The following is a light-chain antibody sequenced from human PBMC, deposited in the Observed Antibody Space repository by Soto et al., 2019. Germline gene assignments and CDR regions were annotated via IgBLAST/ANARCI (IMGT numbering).Light chain of an antibody. J-gene: IGLJ1*01. CDR2: ENN. V-gene: IGLV1-51*02. CDR1: SSNIGNNY. Sequence: QSVLTQPPSVSAAPGQKVTISCSGSSSNIGNNYVSWYQQLPGTAHKLLIFENNKRPSGIPDRFSASKSGTSATLAITGLQTGDAADYYCGTWDNSLSLPYVFGTGSQV. CDR3: GTWDNSLSLPYV.